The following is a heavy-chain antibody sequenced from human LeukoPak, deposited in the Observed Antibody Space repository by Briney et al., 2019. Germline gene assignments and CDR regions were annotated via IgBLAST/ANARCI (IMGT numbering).Heavy chain of an antibody. D-gene: IGHD1-26*01. CDR3: ANRISGSSY. J-gene: IGHJ4*02. V-gene: IGHV3-23*01. CDR1: GFTFSSYG. CDR2: ISAGGGNT. Sequence: GGTLRLSCAASGFTFSSYGMTWVRQAPGKGLEWVSAISAGGGNTDYADSVKGRFTISRDNSKNTLFLQMNSLRPEDTGVYYCANRISGSSYWGQGTLVTVSS.